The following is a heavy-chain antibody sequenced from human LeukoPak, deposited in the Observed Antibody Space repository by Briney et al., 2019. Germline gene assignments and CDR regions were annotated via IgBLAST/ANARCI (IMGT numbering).Heavy chain of an antibody. CDR1: GFTFSNFW. V-gene: IGHV3-74*01. CDR3: TRGPGAYCGGDCPDY. D-gene: IGHD2-21*02. Sequence: GGALRLSCAASGFTFSNFWIHWVRQAPGKGLVWVSRIYGDGSTTYYADTVKGRFTLSRDNAKTTMYPHMNSLRAEDTAVYYCTRGPGAYCGGDCPDYWGQGILVTVSS. J-gene: IGHJ4*02. CDR2: IYGDGSTT.